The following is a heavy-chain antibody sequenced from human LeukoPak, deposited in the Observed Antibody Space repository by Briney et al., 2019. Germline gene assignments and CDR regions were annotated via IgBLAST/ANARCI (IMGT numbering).Heavy chain of an antibody. D-gene: IGHD2-2*01. CDR1: GDSISSYY. CDR3: ARETRDCSSTSCYLVLDY. J-gene: IGHJ4*02. V-gene: IGHV4-59*12. Sequence: SETLSLTCSVSGDSISSYYWSWIRQPPGKGLEWIGYLHYSGSTNYNPSLKSRLTISGDTSKNQFSLKLSSVTAADTAVYYCARETRDCSSTSCYLVLDYWGQGTLVTVSS. CDR2: LHYSGST.